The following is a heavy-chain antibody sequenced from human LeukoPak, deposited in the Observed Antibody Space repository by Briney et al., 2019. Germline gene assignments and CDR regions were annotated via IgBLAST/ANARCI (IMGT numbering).Heavy chain of an antibody. CDR2: INHSGST. CDR1: GGSFSGYY. V-gene: IGHV4-34*01. CDR3: ASRASYYYYGMDV. Sequence: SETLSLTCAVYGGSFSGYYWSWIRQPPGKGLEWLGEINHSGSTNYNPSLKSRVTISVDTSKNQFSLKLSSVTAADTAVYYCASRASYYYYGMDVWGQGTTVTVSS. J-gene: IGHJ6*02.